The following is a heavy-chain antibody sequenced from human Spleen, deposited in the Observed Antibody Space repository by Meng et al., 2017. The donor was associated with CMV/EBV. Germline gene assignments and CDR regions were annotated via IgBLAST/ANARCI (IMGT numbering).Heavy chain of an antibody. CDR1: GFTFSSYS. Sequence: GGSLRLSCAASGFTFSSYSMNWVRQAPGKGLEWVSYISSSSSTIYYADSVKGRFTISRDNAKNSLYLQMNNLRAEDTAVYYCATRYSSFDYWGPGTLVTVSS. D-gene: IGHD6-13*01. CDR3: ATRYSSFDY. J-gene: IGHJ4*02. V-gene: IGHV3-48*04. CDR2: ISSSSSTI.